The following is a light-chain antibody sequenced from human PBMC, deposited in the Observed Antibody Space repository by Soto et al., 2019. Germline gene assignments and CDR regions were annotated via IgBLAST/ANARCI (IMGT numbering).Light chain of an antibody. J-gene: IGKJ1*01. CDR1: QSVSSN. CDR2: GAS. Sequence: EIVMTQSPATLSVSPGERVTLSCRASQSVSSNLAWYQQKPGQAPRLLIYGASTRATAIPGRFSGSGSGTEFTLTISSLQSEDFAVYYCQQYNNWLGTFGQGTKVDIK. V-gene: IGKV3-15*01. CDR3: QQYNNWLGT.